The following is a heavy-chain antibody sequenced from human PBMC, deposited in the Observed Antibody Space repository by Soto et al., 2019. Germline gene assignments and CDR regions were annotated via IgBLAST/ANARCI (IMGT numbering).Heavy chain of an antibody. CDR1: GFTFSSYW. J-gene: IGHJ3*02. CDR2: IKQDGGEK. D-gene: IGHD6-6*01. Sequence: GGSLRLSCAASGFTFSSYWMSWVRQAPGKGLEWVSNIKQDGGEKYYVDSVKGRFTISRDNAKNSLYLQMNSLRAEDTAEYYCERVVAEVVIAARRLVAFDNWGQGTMVTVSS. V-gene: IGHV3-7*04. CDR3: ERVVAEVVIAARRLVAFDN.